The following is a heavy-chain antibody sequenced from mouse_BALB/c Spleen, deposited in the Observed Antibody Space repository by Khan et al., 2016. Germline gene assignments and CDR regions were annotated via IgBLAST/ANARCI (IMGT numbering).Heavy chain of an antibody. CDR1: DYTFSSYW. V-gene: IGHV1-9*01. J-gene: IGHJ3*01. CDR3: ARVGTLDRFAY. Sequence: QVRLQQSGAELMKPGASVKISCKATDYTFSSYWMEWVKQRPGHGLEWIGEIFPGSGSTNYNETFKGKATFTADTSSNTAYMQLSSLTSEDSAVYYCARVGTLDRFAYWGQGTPVTVSA. D-gene: IGHD2-14*01. CDR2: IFPGSGST.